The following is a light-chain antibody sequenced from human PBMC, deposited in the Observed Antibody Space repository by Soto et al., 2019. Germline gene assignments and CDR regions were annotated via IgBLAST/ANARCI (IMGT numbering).Light chain of an antibody. V-gene: IGLV1-44*01. CDR1: RSNIGTNA. CDR2: TNT. J-gene: IGLJ2*01. CDR3: AAWDDSLNSVI. Sequence: QAVVTQPPSASGTPGQSVSISCSGSRSNIGTNAVNWYQQLPGTAPKLLFYTNTQRPSGVPDRFSASKSGTSASLAISGLQSEDEADYYCAAWDDSLNSVIFGGGTKLTVL.